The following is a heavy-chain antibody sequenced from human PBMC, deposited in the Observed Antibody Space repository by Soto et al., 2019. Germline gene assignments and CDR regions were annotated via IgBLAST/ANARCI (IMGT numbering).Heavy chain of an antibody. J-gene: IGHJ5*02. Sequence: EVQLVESGGDLVQPGGSLRLSCAASVFTFSTYWMHWVRQAPGKGLVWVSRINSDGSSTSYADSVKGRFTISRDNAKNTLYLQMNSLRADDTAVYYCAKAWEVNWFDPWGQGTLVTVSS. V-gene: IGHV3-74*01. CDR1: VFTFSTYW. CDR2: INSDGSST. CDR3: AKAWEVNWFDP. D-gene: IGHD1-26*01.